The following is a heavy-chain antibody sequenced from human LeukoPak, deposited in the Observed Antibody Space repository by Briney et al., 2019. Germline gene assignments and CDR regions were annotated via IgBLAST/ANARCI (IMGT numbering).Heavy chain of an antibody. Sequence: GGSLRLSCAGSGFMFIRFWMSWVRQTPGKGLEWVANIKQDGSEKYYVDSVKGRFTISRDNAKNSLYLQMNSLRVADTAIYYCARDATSDTLGSWGQGTLVTVSS. J-gene: IGHJ5*02. CDR1: GFMFIRFW. V-gene: IGHV3-7*01. D-gene: IGHD2-2*02. CDR2: IKQDGSEK. CDR3: ARDATSDTLGS.